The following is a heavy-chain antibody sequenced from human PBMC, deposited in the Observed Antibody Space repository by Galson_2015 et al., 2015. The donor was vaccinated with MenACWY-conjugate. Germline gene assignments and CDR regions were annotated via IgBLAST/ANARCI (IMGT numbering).Heavy chain of an antibody. V-gene: IGHV5-51*01. D-gene: IGHD1-26*01. CDR1: GYRFTTYW. CDR2: ISPGDSNT. J-gene: IGHJ6*02. Sequence: GAEVKKSGESLTISCQGSGYRFTTYWIAWVRQMPGRGLEWVGLISPGDSNTRYSPSFQGQVTISADKSITTAYLQWSSLKASDTAMYYCARHTPGGRGLDVWGQGTTVTVSS. CDR3: ARHTPGGRGLDV.